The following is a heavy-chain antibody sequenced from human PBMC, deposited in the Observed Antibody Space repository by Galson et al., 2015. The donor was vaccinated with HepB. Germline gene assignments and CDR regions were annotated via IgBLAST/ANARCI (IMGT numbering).Heavy chain of an antibody. J-gene: IGHJ5*02. CDR3: ARGPDYDSSAWGRWFDP. Sequence: ETLSLTCTVSGGSISSYYWNWIRQPPGKGLEWIGYIYHSGSTYYNPSLKSRVTISVDTSKNQFSLKLSSVTAADTARYYCARGPDYDSSAWGRWFDPWGQGTLVTVSS. V-gene: IGHV4-59*01. CDR1: GGSISSYY. CDR2: IYHSGST. D-gene: IGHD3-22*01.